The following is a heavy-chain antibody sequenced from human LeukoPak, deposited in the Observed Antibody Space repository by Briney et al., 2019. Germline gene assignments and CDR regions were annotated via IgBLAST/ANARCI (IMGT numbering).Heavy chain of an antibody. V-gene: IGHV3-7*03. Sequence: GGSLRLSCAASGFTFSSYWMSWVRQAPGKGLEWVANIKQDGSEKYYVDSVKGRFTISRDNAKNSLYLQMNSLRAEDTAVYYCAKGGSSWPNWFDPWGQGTLVTVSS. J-gene: IGHJ5*02. CDR3: AKGGSSWPNWFDP. CDR2: IKQDGSEK. D-gene: IGHD6-13*01. CDR1: GFTFSSYW.